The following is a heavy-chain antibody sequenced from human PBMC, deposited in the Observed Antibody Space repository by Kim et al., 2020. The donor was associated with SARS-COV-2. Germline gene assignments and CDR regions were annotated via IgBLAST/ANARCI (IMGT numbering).Heavy chain of an antibody. D-gene: IGHD2-2*01. V-gene: IGHV3-21*01. Sequence: GGSLRLSCAASGFTFSSYSMNWVRQAPGKGLEWVSSISSSSSYIYYADSVKGRFTISRDNAKNSLYLQMNSLRAEDTAVYYCARDLPATTVAFDYWGQGTLVTVSS. CDR1: GFTFSSYS. J-gene: IGHJ4*02. CDR2: ISSSSSYI. CDR3: ARDLPATTVAFDY.